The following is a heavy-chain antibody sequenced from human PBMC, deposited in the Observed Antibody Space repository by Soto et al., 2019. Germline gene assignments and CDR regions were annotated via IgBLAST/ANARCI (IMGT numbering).Heavy chain of an antibody. CDR3: GRGGSNSPNGMDV. CDR2: INPDGSST. CDR1: GFTFSPYW. J-gene: IGHJ6*02. Sequence: EVQLAESGGGLVQPGGYLRLCCAASGFTFSPYWMPWVRQAPGKGLVWVSRINPDGSSTNYADSVKGRFTISRDNAKNTLYLQMNSLRAEDTAVYYCGRGGSNSPNGMDVWGQGTTVTVSS. D-gene: IGHD4-4*01. V-gene: IGHV3-74*01.